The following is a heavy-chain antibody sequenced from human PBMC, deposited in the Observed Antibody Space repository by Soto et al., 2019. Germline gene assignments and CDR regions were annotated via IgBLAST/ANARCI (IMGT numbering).Heavy chain of an antibody. V-gene: IGHV3-23*01. CDR2: ISGSGGST. CDR1: GFTFSSYA. Sequence: EVQLLESGGGLVQPGGSLRLSCAASGFTFSSYAMSWVSQAPGKGLEWVSAISGSGGSTYYADSVKGRFTISRDNSMNTLYLQMNSLRAEDTAVYYCAKMIGPMGMIVGVISLGDYYGMDVWGQGTTVTVSS. D-gene: IGHD3-22*01. J-gene: IGHJ6*02. CDR3: AKMIGPMGMIVGVISLGDYYGMDV.